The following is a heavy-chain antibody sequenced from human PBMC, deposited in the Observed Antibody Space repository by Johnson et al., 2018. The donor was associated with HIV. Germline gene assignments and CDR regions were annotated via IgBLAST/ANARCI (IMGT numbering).Heavy chain of an antibody. D-gene: IGHD1-26*01. CDR1: GFTFSSYA. V-gene: IGHV3-30-3*01. CDR2: ISYDGSNK. J-gene: IGHJ3*02. CDR3: ARDRSAGQGGAFDI. Sequence: QVQLVESGGGVVQPGRSLRLSCAASGFTFSSYAMHWVRQAPGKGLEWVVTISYDGSNKYYADSVTGRFTISRDNAKNSLYLQMNSLRAEDTAVYYCARDRSAGQGGAFDIWGQGTMVTVSS.